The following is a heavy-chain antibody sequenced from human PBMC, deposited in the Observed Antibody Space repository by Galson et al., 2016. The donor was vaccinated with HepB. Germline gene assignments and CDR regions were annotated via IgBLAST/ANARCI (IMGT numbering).Heavy chain of an antibody. V-gene: IGHV4-39*01. CDR2: IYYRGRT. Sequence: SETLSLTCTVSGGSISSSSYYWGWTRQPPGKGLEWIGNIYYRGRTYYKSSLDSRVTISVDTFKNQFSLRLNSVTAADTVVYYCARVRSLYWFFDLWGRGTLVTVSS. CDR3: ARVRSLYWFFDL. CDR1: GGSISSSSYY. J-gene: IGHJ2*01.